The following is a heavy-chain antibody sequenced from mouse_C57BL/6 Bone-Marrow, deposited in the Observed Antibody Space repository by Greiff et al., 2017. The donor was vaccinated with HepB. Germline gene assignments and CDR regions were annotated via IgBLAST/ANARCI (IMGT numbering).Heavy chain of an antibody. CDR3: ARDYYGSSFYYFDY. J-gene: IGHJ2*01. V-gene: IGHV1-81*01. Sequence: QVQLKQSGAELARPGASVKLSCKASGYTFTSYGISWVKQRTGQGLEWIGEIYPRSGNTYYNEKFKGKATLTAYKSSSTAYMELRSLTSEDSAVYFCARDYYGSSFYYFDYWGQGTTLTVSS. D-gene: IGHD1-1*01. CDR1: GYTFTSYG. CDR2: IYPRSGNT.